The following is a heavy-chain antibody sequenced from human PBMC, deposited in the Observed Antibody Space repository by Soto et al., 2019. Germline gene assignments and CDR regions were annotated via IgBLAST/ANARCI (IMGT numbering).Heavy chain of an antibody. D-gene: IGHD2-15*01. Sequence: SETLSLTCTVSGGSIISDSHYWGWIRQPPGKGLEWIGSIYHSGSTYYNPSLQSRVTISVDTSKNHFSLKLNSVTAADTAVYYCARHSSMYPYDYWGQGTLVTVSS. CDR1: GGSIISDSHY. J-gene: IGHJ4*02. V-gene: IGHV4-39*01. CDR2: IYHSGST. CDR3: ARHSSMYPYDY.